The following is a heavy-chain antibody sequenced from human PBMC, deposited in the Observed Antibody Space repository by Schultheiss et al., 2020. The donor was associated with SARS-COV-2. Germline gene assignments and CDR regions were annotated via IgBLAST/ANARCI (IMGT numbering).Heavy chain of an antibody. V-gene: IGHV4-59*01. CDR2: VIHSGST. Sequence: SETLSLTCTVSGGSISSYYWSWIRQPPGKGLEWIGEVIHSGSTKYNPSLKSRVTISVDTSKNQFSLKLSSVTAADTAVYYCARREGAFDIWGQGTMVTVSS. CDR1: GGSISSYY. CDR3: ARREGAFDI. J-gene: IGHJ3*02.